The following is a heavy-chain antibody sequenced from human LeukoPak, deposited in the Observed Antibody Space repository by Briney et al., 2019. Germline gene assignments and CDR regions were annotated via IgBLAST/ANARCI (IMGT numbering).Heavy chain of an antibody. V-gene: IGHV3-53*01. CDR2: IYSGGST. J-gene: IGHJ4*02. Sequence: GGSLRLSCAASGFTVSSNYMSWVRQAPGKGLEWVSVIYSGGSTYYADSVKGRFTISRDNSKNTLYLQMNSLRAEDTAVYYCARDPIPVRLGELSVEWGQGTLVTVSS. CDR1: GFTVSSNY. D-gene: IGHD3-16*02. CDR3: ARDPIPVRLGELSVE.